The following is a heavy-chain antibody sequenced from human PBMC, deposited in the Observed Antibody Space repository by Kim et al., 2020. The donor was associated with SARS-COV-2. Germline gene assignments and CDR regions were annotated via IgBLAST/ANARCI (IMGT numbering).Heavy chain of an antibody. CDR2: ISGSGGST. Sequence: GGSLRLSCAASGFTFSSYAMSWVRQAPGKGLEWVSAISGSGGSTYYADSVKGRFTISRDNSKNTLYLQMNSLRAEDTAVYYCAKDRGNYDILDPAEYFQHWGQGTLVTVSS. V-gene: IGHV3-23*01. J-gene: IGHJ1*01. D-gene: IGHD3-9*01. CDR1: GFTFSSYA. CDR3: AKDRGNYDILDPAEYFQH.